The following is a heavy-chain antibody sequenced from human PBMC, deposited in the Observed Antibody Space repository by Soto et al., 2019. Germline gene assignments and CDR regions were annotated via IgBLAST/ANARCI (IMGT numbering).Heavy chain of an antibody. D-gene: IGHD3-10*01. V-gene: IGHV1-18*01. CDR1: GYTFTNYD. CDR2: ISTYTGNT. CDR3: ARGYYYGSGRPTPGGMDV. J-gene: IGHJ6*02. Sequence: QVHLVQSGAEVKKPGASVKVSCKASGYTFTNYDINWVRQAPGQGLEWMGWISTYTGNTNYAQKLQGRVTMTTDTSTSTGYMELRRLRTDDTAVYYCARGYYYGSGRPTPGGMDVWGQGTTVTVSS.